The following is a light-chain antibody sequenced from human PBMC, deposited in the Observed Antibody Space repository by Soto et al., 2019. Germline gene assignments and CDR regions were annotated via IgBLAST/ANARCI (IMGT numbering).Light chain of an antibody. V-gene: IGKV3-20*01. CDR1: QSVSSSY. Sequence: TQSPSSLSSSVLDRSSLSSWASQSVSSSYLAWYQQKPGQAPRLLIYGASSRATGIPDRFSGSGSGTDFTLTISRLEPEDFAVYYCQQYGSSPRTFGQGT. CDR2: GAS. CDR3: QQYGSSPRT. J-gene: IGKJ1*01.